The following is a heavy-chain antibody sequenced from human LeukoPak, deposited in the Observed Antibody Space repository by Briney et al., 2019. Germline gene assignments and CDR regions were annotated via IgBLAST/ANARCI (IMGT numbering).Heavy chain of an antibody. CDR3: ARDGDYYYYYMDV. J-gene: IGHJ6*03. V-gene: IGHV3-11*01. Sequence: GGSLRLSCAASGFTFSDYYLSWIRQAPGKGLEWVSYISSSGSTIYYADSVKGRFTIFRDNAKNSLYLQMNSLRAEDTAVYCCARDGDYYYYYMDVWGKGTTVTVSS. D-gene: IGHD4-17*01. CDR2: ISSSGSTI. CDR1: GFTFSDYY.